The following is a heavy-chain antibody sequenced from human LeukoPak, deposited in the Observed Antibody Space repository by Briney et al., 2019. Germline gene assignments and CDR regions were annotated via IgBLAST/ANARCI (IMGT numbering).Heavy chain of an antibody. CDR1: GFAFSTYN. J-gene: IGHJ2*01. CDR2: ISSNSYI. CDR3: ASWSLDSSGSNRYFDL. D-gene: IGHD3-22*01. Sequence: PGGSLRLSCVASGFAFSTYNMHWVRQAPGKGLEWVSYISSNSYIYYADSVKGRFTISRDNAKNSLDLQMNSLRAEDTAVYYCASWSLDSSGSNRYFDLWGRGTLVTVSS. V-gene: IGHV3-21*01.